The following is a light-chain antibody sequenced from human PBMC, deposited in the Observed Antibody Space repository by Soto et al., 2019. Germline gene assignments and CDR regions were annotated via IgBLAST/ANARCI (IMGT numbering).Light chain of an antibody. V-gene: IGLV2-14*03. CDR2: DVT. CDR3: SSYTSSSTYVV. J-gene: IGLJ2*01. Sequence: QSALTQPASVSGSPGQSITISCTGTSSDVGGYNYVSWYQQHPGKAPQLIIYDVTNRPSGVSNRFSGSKSGNTASLTISRLQAEDEADYYCSSYTSSSTYVVFGGGTKLTVL. CDR1: SSDVGGYNY.